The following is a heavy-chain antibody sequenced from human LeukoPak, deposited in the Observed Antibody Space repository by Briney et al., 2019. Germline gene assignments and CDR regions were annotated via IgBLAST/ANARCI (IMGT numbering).Heavy chain of an antibody. J-gene: IGHJ6*03. CDR3: ARGGLVDTAMVRFPPLYYYYYMDV. V-gene: IGHV1-69*05. D-gene: IGHD5-18*01. CDR2: IIPIFGTA. CDR1: GGTFSSYA. Sequence: ASVKVSCKASGGTFSSYAISWVRQAPGQGLEWMGGIIPIFGTANYALKFQGRVTITTDESTSTAYMELSSLRSEDTAVYYCARGGLVDTAMVRFPPLYYYYYMDVWGKGTTVTVSS.